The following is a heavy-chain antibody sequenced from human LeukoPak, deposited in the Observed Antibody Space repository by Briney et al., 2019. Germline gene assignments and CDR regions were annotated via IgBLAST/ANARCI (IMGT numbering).Heavy chain of an antibody. D-gene: IGHD4-17*01. J-gene: IGHJ4*02. CDR3: ARDQAVTTFDY. CDR2: ISSSGSTI. V-gene: IGHV3-48*04. CDR1: GFTFTSYS. Sequence: PGGSLRLSCAASGFTFTSYSMNWVSQAPGKGLEWVSYISSSGSTIYYADSVKGRFTISRDNAKNSLYLQMNSLRAEDTAVYYCARDQAVTTFDYWGQGTLVTVSS.